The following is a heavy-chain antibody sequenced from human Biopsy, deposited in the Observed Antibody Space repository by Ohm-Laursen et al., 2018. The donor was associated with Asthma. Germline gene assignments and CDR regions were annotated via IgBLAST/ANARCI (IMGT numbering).Heavy chain of an antibody. D-gene: IGHD6-19*01. CDR1: GFTFSDYY. J-gene: IGHJ4*02. CDR3: ARGDSSGWSHYYFDY. V-gene: IGHV3-11*01. CDR2: INGKSNSI. Sequence: GSLRLSCTASGFTFSDYYMSWIRQATGKGLEWISYINGKSNSIEYADSVKGRFTISRDNAKNSLYLQMNSLRAEDTAVYYCARGDSSGWSHYYFDYWGQGTLVTVSS.